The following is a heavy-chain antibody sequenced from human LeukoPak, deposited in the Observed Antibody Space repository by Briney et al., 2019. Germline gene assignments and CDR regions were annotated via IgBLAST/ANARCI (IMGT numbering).Heavy chain of an antibody. J-gene: IGHJ4*02. V-gene: IGHV3-30*02. CDR3: ARDPLYSSGWDYFDY. Sequence: GGSLRLSCAASGFTFSGYGMHWVRQAPGKGLEWVAFIRYDGSNKYYADSVKGRFTISRDNAKNSLYLQMNSLRAEDTAVYYCARDPLYSSGWDYFDYWGQGTLVTVSS. D-gene: IGHD6-19*01. CDR1: GFTFSGYG. CDR2: IRYDGSNK.